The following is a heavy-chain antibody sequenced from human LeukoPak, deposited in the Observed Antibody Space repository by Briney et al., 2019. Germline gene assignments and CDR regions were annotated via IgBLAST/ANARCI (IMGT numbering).Heavy chain of an antibody. CDR2: ISGSGGST. V-gene: IGHV3-23*01. CDR1: GFTFSSYG. J-gene: IGHJ4*02. D-gene: IGHD3-10*01. CDR3: AKGYGSGGYLPTTLSVY. Sequence: GGSLRLSCAASGFTFSSYGMSWVRQAPGKGLEWVSAISGSGGSTYYADSVKGRFTISRDNSKNTLYLQMNSLRAEDTAVYYCAKGYGSGGYLPTTLSVYWGQGTLVTVSS.